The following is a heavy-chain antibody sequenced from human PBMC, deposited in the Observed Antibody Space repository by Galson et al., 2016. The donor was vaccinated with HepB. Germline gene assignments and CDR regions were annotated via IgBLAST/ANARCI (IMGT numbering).Heavy chain of an antibody. CDR1: GFTFSIYA. Sequence: SLRLSCAASGFTFSIYAMNWVRQPPGRGLEWVSTVMGSGVTTYYADSVKGRFTVSRDNFRNTVYLQMDSLRGGDTAVYYCAKDFGREVYGSSGPWGPGTLVTVSS. D-gene: IGHD6-19*01. CDR2: VMGSGVTT. CDR3: AKDFGREVYGSSGP. V-gene: IGHV3-23*01. J-gene: IGHJ5*02.